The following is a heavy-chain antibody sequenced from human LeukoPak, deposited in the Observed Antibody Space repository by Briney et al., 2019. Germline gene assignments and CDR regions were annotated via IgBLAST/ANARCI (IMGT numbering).Heavy chain of an antibody. J-gene: IGHJ6*04. Sequence: GASLKISCKGSGYSFSTYWIGWVRQMSGKGLEWMGIIYPGDSETRYSPSFQGQVTISADKSINTAYLQWSSLKASDTGTYYCARHYRYSSAYYGPSGSYYYSLDVWGKGTTVTVSS. D-gene: IGHD2-15*01. CDR2: IYPGDSET. CDR1: GYSFSTYW. V-gene: IGHV5-51*01. CDR3: ARHYRYSSAYYGPSGSYYYSLDV.